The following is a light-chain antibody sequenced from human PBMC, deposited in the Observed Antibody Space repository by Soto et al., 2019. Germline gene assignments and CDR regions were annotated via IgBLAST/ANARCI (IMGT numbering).Light chain of an antibody. CDR1: SSNIGNNY. J-gene: IGLJ2*01. Sequence: QSVLTQPPSVSAAPGQTVTISCSGSSSNIGNNYVSWYQQVPGTAPKLLIYDNNKRPSGIPDRFSGSKSGTSATLGITGLQTGDEADYYCGTWDSSLSFVVFGGGTKLTVL. CDR3: GTWDSSLSFVV. CDR2: DNN. V-gene: IGLV1-51*01.